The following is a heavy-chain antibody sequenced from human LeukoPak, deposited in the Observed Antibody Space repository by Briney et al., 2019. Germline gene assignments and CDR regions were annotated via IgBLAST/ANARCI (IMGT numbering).Heavy chain of an antibody. V-gene: IGHV1-46*01. J-gene: IGHJ5*02. D-gene: IGHD2-2*01. Sequence: GASVKVSCKASGYTFTSYYMHWVRQAPGQGLEWMGIINPSGGSTSYAQKFQGRVTMTRDMSMSTVYMELSSLRSEDTAVYYCARAYCSSTSCYFYNWFDPWGQGTLVTVSS. CDR2: INPSGGST. CDR3: ARAYCSSTSCYFYNWFDP. CDR1: GYTFTSYY.